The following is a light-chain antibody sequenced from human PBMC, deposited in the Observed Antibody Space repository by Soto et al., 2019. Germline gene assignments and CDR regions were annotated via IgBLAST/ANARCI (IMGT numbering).Light chain of an antibody. J-gene: IGKJ1*01. CDR3: HQYGSSPWT. CDR1: QSVSSSY. Sequence: EIVLTQSPGTLSLSPGERATLSCRASQSVSSSYLAWYHQKPGQAPRLLIYGASSRATGIPDRFSGSGSGTDFTLTISRLEPEYFAVYYCHQYGSSPWTFGQGTKVEIK. V-gene: IGKV3-20*01. CDR2: GAS.